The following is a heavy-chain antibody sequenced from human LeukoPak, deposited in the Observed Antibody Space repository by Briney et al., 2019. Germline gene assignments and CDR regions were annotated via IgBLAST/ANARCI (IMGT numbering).Heavy chain of an antibody. V-gene: IGHV4-30-2*01. CDR3: AGNLGDYSDDAFDI. Sequence: SQTLSLTCAVSGGSISSGGYSWSWLRQPPGKGLEWIGYIYHSGSTYYNPSLKSRVTISVDRSKNQFSLKLSPVTAADTAVFYCAGNLGDYSDDAFDIWGQGTMVTVSS. CDR2: IYHSGST. J-gene: IGHJ3*02. CDR1: GGSISSGGYS. D-gene: IGHD3-16*01.